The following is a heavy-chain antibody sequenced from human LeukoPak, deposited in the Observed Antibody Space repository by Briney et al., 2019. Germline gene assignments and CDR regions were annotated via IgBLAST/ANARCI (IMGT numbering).Heavy chain of an antibody. CDR3: ARLVRRDGYNLDY. CDR1: GGAISSYY. J-gene: IGHJ4*02. Sequence: SETLSLTCTVSGGAISSYYWSWIRQPPGKGLEWIGYIYYSGSTNYNPSLKSRVTISVDTSKNQFSLKLSSVTAADTAVYYCARLVRRDGYNLDYWGQGTLVTVSS. D-gene: IGHD5-24*01. CDR2: IYYSGST. V-gene: IGHV4-59*08.